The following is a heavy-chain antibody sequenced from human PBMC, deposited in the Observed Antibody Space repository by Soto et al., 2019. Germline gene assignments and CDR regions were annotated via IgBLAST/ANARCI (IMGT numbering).Heavy chain of an antibody. CDR2: MNPNSGNT. CDR1: GYTFTKFD. Sequence: ASVKVSCKASGYTFTKFDINWVRQATGQGLEWMGWMNPNSGNTGYAQKFQGRVTMTRNTSITTAYMELSTLRSEDTAVYYCVRGDYGDYSHWFDPWGQGTLVTVAS. V-gene: IGHV1-8*01. J-gene: IGHJ5*02. D-gene: IGHD4-17*01. CDR3: VRGDYGDYSHWFDP.